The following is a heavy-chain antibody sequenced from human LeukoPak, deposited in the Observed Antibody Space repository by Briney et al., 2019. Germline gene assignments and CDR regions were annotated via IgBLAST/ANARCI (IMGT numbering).Heavy chain of an antibody. D-gene: IGHD3-10*01. CDR1: GFTFDDYA. J-gene: IGHJ6*02. CDR3: AKDRVWVKVVRGLGGMDV. CDR2: ISWDGGST. V-gene: IGHV3-43D*03. Sequence: GGSLRLSCAASGFTFDDYAMHWVRQAPGKGLEWVSLISWDGGSTYYADSVKGRFTISRDNSKNSLYLQMNSLRAEDTALYYCAKDRVWVKVVRGLGGMDVWGQGTTVTVSS.